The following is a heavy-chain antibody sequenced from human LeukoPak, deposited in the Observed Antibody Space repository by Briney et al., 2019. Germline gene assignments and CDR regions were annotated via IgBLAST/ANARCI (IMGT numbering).Heavy chain of an antibody. Sequence: GGSLRLSCAASGFTFSTYAMSWVRQAPGKGLEWVSIISGSGVSTYYADSVKGRFTISRDNAKNSLYLQMNGLRAEDTAIYYCARDRAAATNWFDPWGQGTLVTVSS. CDR3: ARDRAAATNWFDP. V-gene: IGHV3-23*01. D-gene: IGHD2-15*01. J-gene: IGHJ5*02. CDR1: GFTFSTYA. CDR2: ISGSGVST.